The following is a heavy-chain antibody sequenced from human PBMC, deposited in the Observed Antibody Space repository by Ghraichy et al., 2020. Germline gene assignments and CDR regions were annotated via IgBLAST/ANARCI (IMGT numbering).Heavy chain of an antibody. Sequence: SETLSLTCTVSGGSISSYYWSWIRQPPGKGLEWIGYIYYSGSTNYNPSLKSRVTISVDTSKNQFSLKLSSVTAADTAVYYCAGAADYEGIDYWGQGTLVTVSS. V-gene: IGHV4-59*01. J-gene: IGHJ4*02. D-gene: IGHD4-17*01. CDR2: IYYSGST. CDR1: GGSISSYY. CDR3: AGAADYEGIDY.